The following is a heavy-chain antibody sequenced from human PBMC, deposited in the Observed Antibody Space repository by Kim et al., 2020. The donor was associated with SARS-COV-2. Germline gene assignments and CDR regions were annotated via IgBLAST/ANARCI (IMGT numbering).Heavy chain of an antibody. CDR2: INHSGST. Sequence: SETLSLTCAVYGGSFSGYYWSWIRQPPGKGLEWIGEINHSGSTNYNPSLKSRVTISVDTSKNQFSLKLSSVTAADTAVYYCARVKGRVAATGRGWFDPWGQGTLVTVSS. CDR3: ARVKGRVAATGRGWFDP. D-gene: IGHD2-15*01. CDR1: GGSFSGYY. J-gene: IGHJ5*02. V-gene: IGHV4-34*01.